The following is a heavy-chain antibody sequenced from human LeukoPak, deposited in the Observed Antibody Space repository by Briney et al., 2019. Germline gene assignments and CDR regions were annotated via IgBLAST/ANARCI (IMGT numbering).Heavy chain of an antibody. CDR2: ISGSGGSS. Sequence: PGGSLRLSCAASGFTFSSYAMSWVRQAPGMGLEWVSAISGSGGSSYYADSVKGRFTISRDNSKNTLYLQMNRLRAEDTAVYYCARGGYSGCDYWGQGTLVTVSS. D-gene: IGHD5-12*01. V-gene: IGHV3-23*01. CDR3: ARGGYSGCDY. CDR1: GFTFSSYA. J-gene: IGHJ4*02.